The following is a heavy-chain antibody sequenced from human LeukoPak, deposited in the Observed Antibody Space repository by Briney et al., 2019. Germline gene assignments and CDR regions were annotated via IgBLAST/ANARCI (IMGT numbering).Heavy chain of an antibody. CDR3: AREISTPGVPAAISP. CDR2: IYYSGST. CDR1: GGSISSGDYY. Sequence: PSQTLSLTCTVSGGSISSGDYYWSWIRQPPGKGLEWIGYIYYSGSTYYNPSLKSRVTISVDTPKNQFSLKLSSVTAADTAVYYCAREISTPGVPAAISPWGQGTLVTVSS. D-gene: IGHD2-2*01. J-gene: IGHJ5*02. V-gene: IGHV4-30-4*01.